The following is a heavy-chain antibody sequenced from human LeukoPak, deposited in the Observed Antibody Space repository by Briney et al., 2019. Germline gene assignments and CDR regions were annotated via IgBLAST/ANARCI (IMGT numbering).Heavy chain of an antibody. J-gene: IGHJ3*02. CDR1: GGSISSSSYY. V-gene: IGHV4-39*01. Sequence: SETLSLTCTVSGGSISSSSYYRGWIRQPPGKGLEWIGSIYYSGSTYYNPSLKSRVTISVDTSKNQFSLKLNSVTAADTAMYYCARSTMATITVDAFDIWGQGTMVTVSS. CDR2: IYYSGST. D-gene: IGHD5-24*01. CDR3: ARSTMATITVDAFDI.